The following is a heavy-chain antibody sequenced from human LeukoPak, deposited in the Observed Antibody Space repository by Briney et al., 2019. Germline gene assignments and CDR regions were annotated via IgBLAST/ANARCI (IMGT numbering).Heavy chain of an antibody. V-gene: IGHV1-8*01. J-gene: IGHJ6*03. D-gene: IGHD2-2*02. CDR2: MNPNSGNT. CDR1: GYTFTSYD. Sequence: ASVKVSCKASGYTFTSYDTNWVRQATGQGLEWMGWMNPNSGNTGYAQKFQGRVTMTRNTSISTAYMELSSLRSEDTAVYYCAILRGYCSSTSCYRENYYYYYMDVWGKGTTVTVSS. CDR3: AILRGYCSSTSCYRENYYYYYMDV.